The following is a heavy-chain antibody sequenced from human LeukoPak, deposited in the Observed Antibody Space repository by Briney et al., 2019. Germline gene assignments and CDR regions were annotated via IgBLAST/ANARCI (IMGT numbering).Heavy chain of an antibody. CDR1: GFTFSTSA. D-gene: IGHD3-3*01. CDR2: ISVSGYST. Sequence: HPGGSLRLSCAASGFTFSTSAMGWVRQAPGKGLEWVSGISVSGYSTYYAESVKGRFTISRDNSKNTLYPQMNSLRAEDTAVYYCAKIFGVVMLTEFDYWGQGTVVTVSS. CDR3: AKIFGVVMLTEFDY. V-gene: IGHV3-23*01. J-gene: IGHJ4*02.